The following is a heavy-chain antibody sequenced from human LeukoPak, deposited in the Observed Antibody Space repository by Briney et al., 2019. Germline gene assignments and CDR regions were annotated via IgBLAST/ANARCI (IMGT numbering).Heavy chain of an antibody. CDR2: IKQDGSRK. CDR1: GFTFSGYW. D-gene: IGHD6-6*01. J-gene: IGHJ4*02. V-gene: IGHV3-7*01. Sequence: PGGSLRLSCAASGFTFSGYWMDWVRQAPGKGLEWVAKIKQDGSRKDYVDSVKGRFTISRDNAKNSLYLEMRSLRAEDTAVYYCARETQLGSHFDYWGQGTLVTVSS. CDR3: ARETQLGSHFDY.